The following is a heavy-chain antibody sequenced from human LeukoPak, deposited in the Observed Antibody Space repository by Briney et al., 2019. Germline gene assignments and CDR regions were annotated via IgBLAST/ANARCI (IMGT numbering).Heavy chain of an antibody. Sequence: GGSLRLSCATSGFTFSDHYMTWIRQAPGKGLQTVSYIYKGGDTIFYADSVKGRFTISRDSVQNSVFLQMNSLRGEDTAVYYCAREPPSGGNFLDYWGQGIMVTVSS. V-gene: IGHV3-11*04. CDR1: GFTFSDHY. CDR3: AREPPSGGNFLDY. D-gene: IGHD2-15*01. J-gene: IGHJ4*02. CDR2: IYKGGDTI.